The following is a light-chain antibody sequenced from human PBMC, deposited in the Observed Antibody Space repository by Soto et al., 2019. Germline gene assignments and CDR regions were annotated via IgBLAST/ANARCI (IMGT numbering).Light chain of an antibody. J-gene: IGKJ1*01. CDR1: QSVSSNY. V-gene: IGKV3-20*01. Sequence: EIVLTQSPGTLSLSPGERATLSCRASQSVSSNYLAWYQQKPGQAPRLLMYDASSRATGIPDRFSGSGSGTDFTRTISRLEPEDFAVYYCQQYSSSRTFDQGTKVEIK. CDR2: DAS. CDR3: QQYSSSRT.